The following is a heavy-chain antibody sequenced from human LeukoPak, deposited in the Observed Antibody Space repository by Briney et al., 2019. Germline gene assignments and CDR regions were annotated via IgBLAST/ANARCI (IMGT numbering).Heavy chain of an antibody. CDR1: GITFSSYA. Sequence: GGSLRLSCAASGITFSSYAMSWVRQAPGKGLEWVSAISGSGGGTYYADSVKGRFTISRDNSKNTLYLKMNSLRAEDTAVYYCAKDQRMTTVVSPKDYWGQGTLVTVSS. CDR3: AKDQRMTTVVSPKDY. J-gene: IGHJ4*02. D-gene: IGHD4-23*01. CDR2: ISGSGGGT. V-gene: IGHV3-23*01.